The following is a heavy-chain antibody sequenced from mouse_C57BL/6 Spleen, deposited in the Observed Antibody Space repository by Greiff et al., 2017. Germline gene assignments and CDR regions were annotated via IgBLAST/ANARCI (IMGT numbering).Heavy chain of an antibody. Sequence: QVQLQQSGAELARPGASVKLSCKASGYTFTSYGISWVKQRTGQGLEWIGEIYPRSGNTYYNEKFKGKATLTADKSSSTAYMELRSLTSEDSAVYFCAGLRRGYWYFDVWGTGTTVTVSS. CDR1: GYTFTSYG. J-gene: IGHJ1*03. V-gene: IGHV1-81*01. CDR2: IYPRSGNT. CDR3: AGLRRGYWYFDV. D-gene: IGHD2-4*01.